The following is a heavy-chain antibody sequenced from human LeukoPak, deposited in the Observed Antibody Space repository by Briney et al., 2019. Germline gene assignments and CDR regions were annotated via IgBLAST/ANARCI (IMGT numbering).Heavy chain of an antibody. Sequence: GGSLRLSCAASGFTFSSYAMSWVRQAPGKGLEWVSAISGSGGSTYYADSVKGRFTISRDNSKNTLYLQMNTLRAEDTAVYYCAKGVKHIVVVTAQHYFDYWGQGTLVTVSS. CDR3: AKGVKHIVVVTAQHYFDY. CDR2: ISGSGGST. V-gene: IGHV3-23*01. J-gene: IGHJ4*02. CDR1: GFTFSSYA. D-gene: IGHD2-21*02.